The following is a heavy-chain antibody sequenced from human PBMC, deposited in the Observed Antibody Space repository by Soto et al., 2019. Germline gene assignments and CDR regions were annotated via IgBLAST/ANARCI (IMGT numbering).Heavy chain of an antibody. CDR2: MSGAGRSS. J-gene: IGHJ4*02. CDR3: SKGPIFGVENIYDS. CDR1: GFTFSSYA. Sequence: DVQLLESGGDLVQPGGSLRLSCAASGFTFSSYAMSWVRQAPGKGLEWVSSMSGAGRSSYDADLVKGRFTISRDNSKNTLYLQMNNLRAEDTALYYCSKGPIFGVENIYDSWGQGTLVTVSS. D-gene: IGHD3-3*01. V-gene: IGHV3-23*01.